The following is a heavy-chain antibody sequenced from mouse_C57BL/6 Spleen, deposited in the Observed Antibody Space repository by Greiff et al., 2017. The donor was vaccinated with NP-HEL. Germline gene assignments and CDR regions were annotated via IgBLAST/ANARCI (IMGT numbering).Heavy chain of an antibody. Sequence: QVQLKQPGAELVKPGASVKLSCKASGYTFTSYWMHWVKQRPGQGLEWIGMIHPNSGSTNYNEKFKSKATLTVDKSSSTAYMQLSSLTSEDSAVYYCARGYYGSSYLFDYWGQGTTLTVSS. CDR1: GYTFTSYW. CDR3: ARGYYGSSYLFDY. J-gene: IGHJ2*01. D-gene: IGHD1-1*01. V-gene: IGHV1-64*01. CDR2: IHPNSGST.